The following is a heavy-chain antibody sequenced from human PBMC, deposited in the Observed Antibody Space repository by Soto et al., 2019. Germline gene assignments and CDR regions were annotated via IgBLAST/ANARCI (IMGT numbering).Heavy chain of an antibody. CDR2: INPSGGST. V-gene: IGHV1-46*03. CDR3: ARDPPYGDYGGYFDY. Sequence: QVQLAQSGAEVKKPGASVKVSCKASGYTFTSYYMHWVRQAPGQGLEWMGIINPSGGSTSYAQKFQGRVTMTRDTSTSTVYMELSSLRSEDTAVYYCARDPPYGDYGGYFDYWGQGTLVTVSS. D-gene: IGHD4-17*01. CDR1: GYTFTSYY. J-gene: IGHJ4*02.